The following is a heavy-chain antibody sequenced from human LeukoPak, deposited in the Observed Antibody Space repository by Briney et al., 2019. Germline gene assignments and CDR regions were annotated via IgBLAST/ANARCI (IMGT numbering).Heavy chain of an antibody. J-gene: IGHJ3*02. CDR1: GPTFSNYW. Sequence: GGSLRLSCAASGPTFSNYWMTWVRQAPGKGLAWVANIKQDGSEKYYVDSVKGRFTISRDNAKNSVYLQMNSLRAEDTAVYYCARVNPLMAPGVFDIWGQGTMVAVSS. CDR2: IKQDGSEK. CDR3: ARVNPLMAPGVFDI. V-gene: IGHV3-7*01. D-gene: IGHD2-8*01.